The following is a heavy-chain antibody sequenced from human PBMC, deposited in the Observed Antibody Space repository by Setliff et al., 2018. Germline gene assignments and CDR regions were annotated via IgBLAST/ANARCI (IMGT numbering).Heavy chain of an antibody. V-gene: IGHV1-18*01. D-gene: IGHD3-22*01. Sequence: ASVKVSCKTSGYTFTNYGITWVRQAPGQGLEWMGWINNYSFKTNYPQKFLGRVTVTTDSSTGTAYMELGSLTSDDTAIYYCARINFYVSSGYYYAPDYWGPGTLVTVSS. CDR3: ARINFYVSSGYYYAPDY. J-gene: IGHJ4*02. CDR1: GYTFTNYG. CDR2: INNYSFKT.